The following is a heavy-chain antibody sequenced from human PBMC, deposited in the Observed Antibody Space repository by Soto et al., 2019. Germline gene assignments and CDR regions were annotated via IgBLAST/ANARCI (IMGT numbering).Heavy chain of an antibody. CDR2: LYHSGNT. D-gene: IGHD1-7*01. J-gene: IGHJ4*02. CDR3: AGSIAETTTYLDS. V-gene: IGHV4-34*01. Sequence: SETLSLTCAVYGGSFSGYYWSWIRQPPGKGLEWLGPLYHSGNTYYNPSLKSRPTISLDASRNHVSLKVRSVTAADTAVYFCAGSIAETTTYLDSWGQGSLVTVSS. CDR1: GGSFSGYY.